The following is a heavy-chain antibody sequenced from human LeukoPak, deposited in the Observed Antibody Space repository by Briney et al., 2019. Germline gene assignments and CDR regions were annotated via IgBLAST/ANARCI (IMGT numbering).Heavy chain of an antibody. CDR1: GGSFSGYY. D-gene: IGHD5-24*01. J-gene: IGHJ4*02. CDR3: ARGRRSVATRYDY. Sequence: PSETLSLTCAVYGGSFSGYYWSWIRQPPGKGLEWIGEINHSGSTNYNPSLKSRVTIPVDTSKNQFSLKLSSVTAADTAVYYCARGRRSVATRYDYWGQGTLVTVSS. V-gene: IGHV4-34*01. CDR2: INHSGST.